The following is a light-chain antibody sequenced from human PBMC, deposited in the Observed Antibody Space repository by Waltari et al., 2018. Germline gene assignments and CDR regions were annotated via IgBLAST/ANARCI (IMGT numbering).Light chain of an antibody. Sequence: IQMSQSPSSLSASVGDRVTITCRASQGISSYLNWYQQKPGKAPKLLISQTTSLASGVPERFSGSGSGTDFTLTISGLQSDDFATYYCQHGDNYPFTFGPGTKLDIK. CDR2: QTT. J-gene: IGKJ3*01. CDR1: QGISSY. V-gene: IGKV1D-13*01. CDR3: QHGDNYPFT.